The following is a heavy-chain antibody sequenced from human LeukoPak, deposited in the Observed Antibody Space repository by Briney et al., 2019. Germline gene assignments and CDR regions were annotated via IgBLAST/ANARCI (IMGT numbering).Heavy chain of an antibody. CDR2: VNSDGSTT. CDR1: GFPFSNYW. CDR3: ARGYYSSSRIDY. Sequence: PGGSMRLSCAASGFPFSNYWMHWGRQAPGKGLVWVSRVNSDGSTTNYADSVKGRFTIYRDNAEKTLYMRMNSLRPEDTAVYYCARGYYSSSRIDYWGQGTLVTVSS. V-gene: IGHV3-74*01. J-gene: IGHJ4*02. D-gene: IGHD6-13*01.